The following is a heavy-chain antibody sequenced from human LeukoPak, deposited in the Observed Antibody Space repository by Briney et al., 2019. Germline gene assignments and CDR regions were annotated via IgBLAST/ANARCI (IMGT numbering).Heavy chain of an antibody. CDR3: ARGITDYDILTGLVQL. Sequence: PSETLSLTCAVYGGSFSGYYWSGIRQPPGKGLEWIGEINHSGSTNYNPSLKSRVTISVDTSKNQFSLKLSSVTAADTAVYYCARGITDYDILTGLVQLWGQGTLVAVSS. J-gene: IGHJ4*02. CDR2: INHSGST. D-gene: IGHD3-9*01. CDR1: GGSFSGYY. V-gene: IGHV4-34*01.